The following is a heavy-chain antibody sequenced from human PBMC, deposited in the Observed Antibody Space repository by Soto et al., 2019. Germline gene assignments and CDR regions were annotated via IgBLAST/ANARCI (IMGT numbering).Heavy chain of an antibody. CDR3: ARVPDV. Sequence: WTWIRQPPGRGLEWIGYIYHSGSTYYNPSLKSRVTISVDRSKNQFSLKLSSVTAADTAVYYCARVPDVWGQGTTVTVSS. V-gene: IGHV4-30-2*01. CDR2: IYHSGST. J-gene: IGHJ6*02.